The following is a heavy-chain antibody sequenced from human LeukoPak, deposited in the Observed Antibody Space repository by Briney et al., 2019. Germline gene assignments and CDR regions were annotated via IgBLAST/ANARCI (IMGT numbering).Heavy chain of an antibody. Sequence: GGSLRLSCAASGFTFSNYAMNWVRQAPGKGLEWVSLISGGDGTTYYADSVKGRFTISRDNSKNTLLLQMHRLRAEDTAVYYCARPGDGSFSDAFDVWGQGTMVTVSS. CDR3: ARPGDGSFSDAFDV. D-gene: IGHD1-26*01. CDR1: GFTFSNYA. V-gene: IGHV3-23*01. CDR2: ISGGDGTT. J-gene: IGHJ3*01.